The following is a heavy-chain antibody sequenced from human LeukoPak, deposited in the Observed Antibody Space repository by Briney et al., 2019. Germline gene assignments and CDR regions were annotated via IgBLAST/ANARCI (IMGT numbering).Heavy chain of an antibody. V-gene: IGHV3-23*01. D-gene: IGHD2-2*01. CDR1: GFTFSSYP. Sequence: GGSLRLSCAASGFTFSSYPMSWVRQTPAKGLQWVSAISGGGGSAYYADSVKGRFTISRDNSKSTLYLQMNSLRAEDTAMYYCAARPLMPPRFDYWGQGTLVTVSS. J-gene: IGHJ4*02. CDR3: AARPLMPPRFDY. CDR2: ISGGGGSA.